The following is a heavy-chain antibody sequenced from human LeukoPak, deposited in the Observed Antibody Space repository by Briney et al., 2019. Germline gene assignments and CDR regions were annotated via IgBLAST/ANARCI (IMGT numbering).Heavy chain of an antibody. D-gene: IGHD5-12*01. J-gene: IGHJ6*02. CDR3: ARDRGGSGYDLYYYYGMDV. CDR2: IYYSGST. V-gene: IGHV4-31*03. CDR1: GGSISSGGYY. Sequence: SETLSLTCTVSGGSISSGGYYWSWIRQHPGKGLEWIGYIYYSGSTYYNPSLKSRGTISGDTSKNQFSLKLSSVTAADTAVYYCARDRGGSGYDLYYYYGMDVWGQGTTVTVSS.